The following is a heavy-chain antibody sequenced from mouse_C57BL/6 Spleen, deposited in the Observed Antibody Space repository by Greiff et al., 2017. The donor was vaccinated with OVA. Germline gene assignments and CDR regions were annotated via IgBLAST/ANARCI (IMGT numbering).Heavy chain of an antibody. CDR1: GYTFTDYY. CDR3: ARRSFITTVVAFYYFDY. D-gene: IGHD1-1*01. J-gene: IGHJ2*01. V-gene: IGHV1-76*01. Sequence: QVQLQQSGAELVRPGASVKLSCKASGYTFTDYYINWVKQRPGQGLEWIARIYPGSGNTYYNEKFKGKATLTAEKSSSTAYMQLSSLTSEDSAVYFCARRSFITTVVAFYYFDYWGQGTTLTVSS. CDR2: IYPGSGNT.